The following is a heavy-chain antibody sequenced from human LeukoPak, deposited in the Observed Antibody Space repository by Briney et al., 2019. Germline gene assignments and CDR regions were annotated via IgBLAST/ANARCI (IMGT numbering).Heavy chain of an antibody. J-gene: IGHJ5*02. V-gene: IGHV3-7*03. Sequence: GGSRRLSCAASGFTFSNSWMSWVRQAPGKGLEWVANIKEDGSEKYYVDSVEGRFTISRDNAKNSLYLQMNSLGAEDTAVYYCARDESWGQGTLVTVSS. CDR3: ARDES. CDR2: IKEDGSEK. CDR1: GFTFSNSW.